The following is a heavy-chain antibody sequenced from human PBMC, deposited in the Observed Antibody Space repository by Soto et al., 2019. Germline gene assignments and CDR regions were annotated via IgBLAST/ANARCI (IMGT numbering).Heavy chain of an antibody. V-gene: IGHV3-33*01. D-gene: IGHD6-13*01. CDR1: GFTFNNYG. CDR3: ARRQISPPTRGAASARGGMDV. Sequence: QVQLVESGGGVVQPGRSLRLSCAASGFTFNNYGMHWVRQAPGKGLEWVAVIWNDGNGYYYANSVKGRFTISRDNSKNTLYLQMSSLRGEDTAVYYWARRQISPPTRGAASARGGMDVWGQGTTVTVSS. J-gene: IGHJ6*02. CDR2: IWNDGNGY.